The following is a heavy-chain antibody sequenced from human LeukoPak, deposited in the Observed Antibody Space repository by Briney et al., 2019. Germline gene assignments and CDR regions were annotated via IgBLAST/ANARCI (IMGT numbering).Heavy chain of an antibody. CDR3: ARDTLRRDHIAAAGTAVNY. CDR1: GFTFSRYW. V-gene: IGHV3-7*01. Sequence: GGSLRLSCAASGFTFSRYWMSWVRQAPGKGLEWVANIKQDGSEKYYVDSVKGRFTISRDNAKNSLYLQMNSLRAEDTAVYYCARDTLRRDHIAAAGTAVNYWGQGTLVTVSS. D-gene: IGHD6-13*01. CDR2: IKQDGSEK. J-gene: IGHJ4*02.